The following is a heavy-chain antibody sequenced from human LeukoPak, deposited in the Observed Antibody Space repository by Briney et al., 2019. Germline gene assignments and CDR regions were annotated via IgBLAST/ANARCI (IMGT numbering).Heavy chain of an antibody. CDR2: ITTSGSTR. V-gene: IGHV3-48*03. J-gene: IGHJ4*02. D-gene: IGHD1-26*01. CDR3: TRGGAGAIADY. CDR1: GFTFCTYE. Sequence: GGSLRLSCTASGFTFCTYEMHWVRQAPGKGLEWISYITTSGSTRYNADSLKGRFIISRDNAKNSLYLQMNSLRAEDTAVYYCTRGGAGAIADYWGQGTLVTVSS.